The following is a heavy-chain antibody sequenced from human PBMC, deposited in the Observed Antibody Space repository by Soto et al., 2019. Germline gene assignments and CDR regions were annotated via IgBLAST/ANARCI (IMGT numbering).Heavy chain of an antibody. CDR1: GYTFTGYY. J-gene: IGHJ5*02. CDR3: ARVVGYCSRTSCDKRYEFDP. CDR2: ISPNSGGT. V-gene: IGHV1-2*02. D-gene: IGHD2-2*02. Sequence: ASVKVSCKASGYTFTGYYMHLVRQAPGQGIEGTGWISPNSGGTNYAQKFQGRVTMTRDTSIRTAYMELSRLRSDDTAVYYCARVVGYCSRTSCDKRYEFDPWGQGTLVTVSS.